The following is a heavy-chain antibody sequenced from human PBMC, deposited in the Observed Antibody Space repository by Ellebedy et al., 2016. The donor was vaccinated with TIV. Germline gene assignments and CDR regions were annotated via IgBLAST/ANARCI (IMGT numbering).Heavy chain of an antibody. V-gene: IGHV3-23*01. Sequence: GESLKISCAVSGFTFSSHAMSWVRQTPGKGLEWVSGISAGGGSTYYVDSVRGRFTISRDNSENTLYLQMNSLRAEDTAVYYCVKLDSSGFYYGRLDYWGQGTLVTVSS. CDR3: VKLDSSGFYYGRLDY. J-gene: IGHJ4*02. CDR1: GFTFSSHA. CDR2: ISAGGGST. D-gene: IGHD3-22*01.